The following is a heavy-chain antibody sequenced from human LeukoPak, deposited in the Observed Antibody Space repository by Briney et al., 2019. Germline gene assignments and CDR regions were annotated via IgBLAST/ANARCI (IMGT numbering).Heavy chain of an antibody. J-gene: IGHJ4*02. CDR1: AFTFSRSA. CDR2: ISSSSSTI. CDR3: ARAPFYCSGGSCYPNYFDC. V-gene: IGHV3-48*02. Sequence: GGSLRLSCAASAFTFSRSAMSWVRQAPGKGLEWVSYISSSSSTIYYADSVQGRFTISRDNAKNSLYLQMNSLRDEDTAVFYCARAPFYCSGGSCYPNYFDCWGQGTLVTVSS. D-gene: IGHD2-15*01.